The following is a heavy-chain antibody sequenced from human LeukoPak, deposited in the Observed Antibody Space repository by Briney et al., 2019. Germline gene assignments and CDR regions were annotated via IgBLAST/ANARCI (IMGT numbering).Heavy chain of an antibody. Sequence: GGSLRLSCAASGFTFNNYAMSWVRHTPGEGLEWVAAISGSGGTTYYAASVKGRFTISRDNSKNTLYLKMNSLRGEDTALYYCAKLTRGYCDGTACPNWFDPWGRGTLVTVSS. V-gene: IGHV3-23*01. CDR1: GFTFNNYA. CDR2: ISGSGGTT. J-gene: IGHJ5*02. D-gene: IGHD2-15*01. CDR3: AKLTRGYCDGTACPNWFDP.